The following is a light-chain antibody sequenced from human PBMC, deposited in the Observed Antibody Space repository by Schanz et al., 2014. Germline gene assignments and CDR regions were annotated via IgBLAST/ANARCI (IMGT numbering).Light chain of an antibody. CDR3: ATWDDILNVLV. V-gene: IGLV1-44*01. CDR2: SNN. Sequence: QSVLTQPPSASGTPGQRVTISCFGGRSNIESNTVTWFRQFPGTTPKLLIYSNNVRPSGVPGRFSGSKSGSSASLAISGLQSGDEADYYCATWDDILNVLVFGGGTKLTVL. J-gene: IGLJ2*01. CDR1: RSNIESNT.